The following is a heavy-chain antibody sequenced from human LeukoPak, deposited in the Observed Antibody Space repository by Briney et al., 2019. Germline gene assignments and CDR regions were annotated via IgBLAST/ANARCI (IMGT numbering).Heavy chain of an antibody. D-gene: IGHD3-10*01. Sequence: PGGPLRLSCAASGFTFSSYAMHWVRPAPGKGLEYFSALSSNGGSTYYANSVKGRFTISRDNSKNTLYLQMGGLRAEDMAVYYCARAPQGHGPGSYYHYWGQGTLVTVSS. J-gene: IGHJ4*02. CDR1: GFTFSSYA. V-gene: IGHV3-64*01. CDR2: LSSNGGST. CDR3: ARAPQGHGPGSYYHY.